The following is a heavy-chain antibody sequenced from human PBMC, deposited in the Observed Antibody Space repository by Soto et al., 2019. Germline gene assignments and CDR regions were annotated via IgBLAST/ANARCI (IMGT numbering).Heavy chain of an antibody. V-gene: IGHV3-23*01. CDR1: GFTFSSYA. CDR2: ISGSGGST. CDR3: AKASGWFGEFDY. Sequence: EVQLLESGGGLVQPGGSLRLSCAASGFTFSSYAMSWVGQATGKGLEWVSAISGSGGSTYYADSVKGRFTISRDNSKNTLYLQMNSLRAEDTAVYYCAKASGWFGEFDYWGQGTLVTVSS. J-gene: IGHJ4*02. D-gene: IGHD3-10*01.